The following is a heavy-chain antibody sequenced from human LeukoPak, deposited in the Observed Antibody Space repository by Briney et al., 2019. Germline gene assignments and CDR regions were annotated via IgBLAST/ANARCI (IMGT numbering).Heavy chain of an antibody. CDR2: ISAYNGNT. D-gene: IGHD2-2*01. CDR3: ARDCSSTSCYDDTLFDY. CDR1: GYTFTSYG. J-gene: IGHJ4*02. V-gene: IGHV1-18*01. Sequence: ASVKVSCKASGYTFTSYGISWVRQAPGQGLEWMGWISAYNGNTNYAQKLQDRVTMTTDTSTSTAYMELRSLRSDDTAVYYCARDCSSTSCYDDTLFDYWGQGTLVTVSS.